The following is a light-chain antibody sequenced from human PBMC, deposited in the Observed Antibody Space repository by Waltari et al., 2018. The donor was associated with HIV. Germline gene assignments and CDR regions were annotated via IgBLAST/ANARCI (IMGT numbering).Light chain of an antibody. CDR2: DAS. J-gene: IGKJ1*01. V-gene: IGKV3-11*01. CDR1: QSVGSY. CDR3: QQRSNWPRT. Sequence: EIVLIQSPVTVSSSPGERATLSCRASQSVGSYLAWYQQKAGQAPRLLIYDASNRATGIPARFTGSGSGTDFTLTISSLEPADVAVYYCQQRSNWPRTFGQGTKVEIK.